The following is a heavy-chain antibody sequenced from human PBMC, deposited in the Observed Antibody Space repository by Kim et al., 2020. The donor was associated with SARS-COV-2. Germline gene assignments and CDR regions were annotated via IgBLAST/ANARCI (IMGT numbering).Heavy chain of an antibody. J-gene: IGHJ4*01. V-gene: IGHV3-23*01. D-gene: IGHD6-19*01. CDR3: AREGEQWLVPELWGFDC. Sequence: GGSLRLSCAASGFTFGNIGMTWVRQAPGKGLEWVSAIDKSGDRKYYGDSMNGRFLISRDNSRNMLYLQLNSLRADDTAVYYCAREGEQWLVPELWGFDC. CDR2: IDKSGDRK. CDR1: GFTFGNIG.